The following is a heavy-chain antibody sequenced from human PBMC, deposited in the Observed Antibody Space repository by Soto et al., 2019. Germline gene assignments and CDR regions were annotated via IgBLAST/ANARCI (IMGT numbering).Heavy chain of an antibody. CDR1: GGSISSGDYY. CDR2: IYYSGST. Sequence: QVQLQESGPGLVKPSQTLSLTCTVSGGSISSGDYYWSWIRQPPGKGLEWIGYIYYSGSTYYNPSLKSRVTISVDTSKNQFSLKLSSVTAADTAVYYCARAVIVGARGGVDFFDPWGQGTLVTVSS. CDR3: ARAVIVGARGGVDFFDP. V-gene: IGHV4-30-4*01. D-gene: IGHD1-26*01. J-gene: IGHJ5*02.